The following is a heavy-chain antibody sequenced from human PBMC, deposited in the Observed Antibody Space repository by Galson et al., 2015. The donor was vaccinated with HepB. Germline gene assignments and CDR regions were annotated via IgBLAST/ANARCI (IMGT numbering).Heavy chain of an antibody. D-gene: IGHD4-11*01. J-gene: IGHJ6*02. Sequence: SLRLSCAASGFTFSSYGMHWVRQAPGKGLEWVAVISYDGSNKYYADSVKGRFTISRENSKNTLYLQMNSLRAEDTAVYYCAKDLTTVTTYYYGMDVWGQGTTVTVSS. CDR2: ISYDGSNK. CDR3: AKDLTTVTTYYYGMDV. CDR1: GFTFSSYG. V-gene: IGHV3-30*18.